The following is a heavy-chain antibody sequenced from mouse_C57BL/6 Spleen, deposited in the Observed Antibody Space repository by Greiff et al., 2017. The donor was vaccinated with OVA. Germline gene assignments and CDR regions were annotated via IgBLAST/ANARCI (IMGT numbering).Heavy chain of an antibody. J-gene: IGHJ2*01. D-gene: IGHD1-1*01. CDR2: IYPGSGST. V-gene: IGHV1-55*01. CDR1: GYTFTSYW. Sequence: VQLQQPGAELVKPGASVKMSCKASGYTFTSYWITWVKQRPGQGLEWIGDIYPGSGSTNYNEKFKSKATLTVDTSSSTAYMQLSSLTSEDSAVYYCARAYYYGSYFDYWGQGTTLTVSS. CDR3: ARAYYYGSYFDY.